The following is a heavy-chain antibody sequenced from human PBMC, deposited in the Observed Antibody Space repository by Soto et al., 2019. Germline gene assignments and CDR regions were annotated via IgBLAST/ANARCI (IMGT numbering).Heavy chain of an antibody. V-gene: IGHV4-4*02. D-gene: IGHD1-7*01. J-gene: IGHJ5*02. Sequence: QVQLQESGPGLVKPSGTLSLTCAVSGGSISSSNWWSWVRQPPGKGLEWIGEIYHSGSTNYNPSLKSRVTRSVDKSKNQFSLKLSSVTAADTAVYYCARDGNNWNYERRNWFDPWGQGTLVTVS. CDR3: ARDGNNWNYERRNWFDP. CDR2: IYHSGST. CDR1: GGSISSSNW.